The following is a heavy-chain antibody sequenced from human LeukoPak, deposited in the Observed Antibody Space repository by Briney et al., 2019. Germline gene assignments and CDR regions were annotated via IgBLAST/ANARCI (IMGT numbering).Heavy chain of an antibody. Sequence: GGSLRLSCAASGFTFSDYSMNWVRQAPGKGLEWVSCISGLSSSIYYGDSVKGRFTVSRDNARNSLYLQMNSLRAEDTAVYYCARDFYGCRLERRTLSDYWGQGTLVTVSS. J-gene: IGHJ4*02. V-gene: IGHV3-48*01. CDR1: GFTFSDYS. D-gene: IGHD4-23*01. CDR3: ARDFYGCRLERRTLSDY. CDR2: ISGLSSSI.